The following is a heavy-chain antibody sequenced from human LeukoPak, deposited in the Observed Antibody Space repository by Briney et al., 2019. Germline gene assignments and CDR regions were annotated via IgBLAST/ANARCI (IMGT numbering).Heavy chain of an antibody. CDR2: IYTSEST. J-gene: IGHJ5*02. CDR1: GGSISSSNYY. CDR3: ARVGYGDYVGWFDP. D-gene: IGHD4-17*01. Sequence: SETLSLTCSVSGGSISSSNYYWSWIRQPAGKGLEWIGRIYTSESTNYNPSLKSRVTISVDTSRNQFSLKLSSVTAADTAVYYCARVGYGDYVGWFDPWGQGTLVTVSS. V-gene: IGHV4-61*02.